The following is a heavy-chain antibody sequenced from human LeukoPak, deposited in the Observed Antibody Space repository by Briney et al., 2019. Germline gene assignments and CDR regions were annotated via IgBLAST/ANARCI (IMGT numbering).Heavy chain of an antibody. CDR3: AREKLYYYGSGTNWFDP. J-gene: IGHJ5*02. CDR2: INHSGST. D-gene: IGHD3-10*01. Sequence: SETLSLTCAVYSGSFSGYYWSWIRQPPGKGLEWIGEINHSGSTNYNPSLKSRVTISVDTSKNQFSLKLSSVTAADTAVYYCAREKLYYYGSGTNWFDPWGQGTLVTVSS. CDR1: SGSFSGYY. V-gene: IGHV4-34*01.